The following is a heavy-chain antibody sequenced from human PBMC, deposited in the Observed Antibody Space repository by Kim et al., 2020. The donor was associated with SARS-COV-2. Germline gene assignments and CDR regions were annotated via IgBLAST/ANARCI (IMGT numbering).Heavy chain of an antibody. V-gene: IGHV3-74*01. Sequence: GGSLRLSCAASGFTFSRYWMHWVRQAPGKGLVWVSRINSDGSSTSYADSVKGRFTISRDNAENTLYLQMNSLRAEDTAVYYCATEGVHYGTYYYGMDVWGQWTTVTVSS. J-gene: IGHJ6*02. CDR2: INSDGSST. D-gene: IGHD3-10*01. CDR3: ATEGVHYGTYYYGMDV. CDR1: GFTFSRYW.